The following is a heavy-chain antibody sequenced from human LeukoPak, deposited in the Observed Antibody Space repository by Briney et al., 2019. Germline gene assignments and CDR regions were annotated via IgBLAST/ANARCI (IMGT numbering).Heavy chain of an antibody. D-gene: IGHD1-26*01. Sequence: ASVKVSCKASGYTFTRYYMHWVRQAPGQGLEGMGWINPNSGGTNYAQKFQGRVTMTRDTSISTAYVELSRLRSDDTAVYYCARVYSGSYWVFDYWGQGTGVTVSS. CDR2: INPNSGGT. V-gene: IGHV1-2*02. J-gene: IGHJ4*02. CDR3: ARVYSGSYWVFDY. CDR1: GYTFTRYY.